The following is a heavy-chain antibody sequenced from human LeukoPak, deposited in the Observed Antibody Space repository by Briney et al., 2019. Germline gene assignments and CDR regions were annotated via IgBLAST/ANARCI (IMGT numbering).Heavy chain of an antibody. V-gene: IGHV3-48*01. Sequence: GGSLRLSCAASGFTFSSYGMTWVRQAPGKGLEWVSYISGSSSTIYYADSVKGRLTISRDNAKNSLSLQMNSLRAEDTAVYYCATYSGYDRIFDYWGQGTLVTVSS. CDR1: GFTFSSYG. J-gene: IGHJ4*02. D-gene: IGHD5-12*01. CDR3: ATYSGYDRIFDY. CDR2: ISGSSSTI.